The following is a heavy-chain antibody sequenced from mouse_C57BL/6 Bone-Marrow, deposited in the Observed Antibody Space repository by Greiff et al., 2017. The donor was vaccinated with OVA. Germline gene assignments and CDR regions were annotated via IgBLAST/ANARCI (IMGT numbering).Heavy chain of an antibody. D-gene: IGHD2-4*01. CDR2: IDPVDGET. Sequence: VQLQQSGAELVKPGASVKLSCTASGYNITDYYMHWVKQRTEQGLEWIGRIDPVDGETKYDPKFQGKATITADTSSNTAYLQLSSLTSEDTAVYYCARWDDYDPYLDYGRKGTTLTVSS. CDR3: ARWDDYDPYLDY. J-gene: IGHJ2*01. CDR1: GYNITDYY. V-gene: IGHV14-2*01.